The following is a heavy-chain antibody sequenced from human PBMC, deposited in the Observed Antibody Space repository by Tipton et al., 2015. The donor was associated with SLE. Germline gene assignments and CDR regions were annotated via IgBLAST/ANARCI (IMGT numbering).Heavy chain of an antibody. CDR3: ARTTAGFDF. CDR1: GDSISSSNYY. V-gene: IGHV4-39*07. CDR2: IIYSGNT. D-gene: IGHD1-1*01. J-gene: IGHJ4*02. Sequence: TLSLTCTVSGDSISSSNYYWGWVRQPPGKGLEWIAGIIYSGNTYYNPSLKSRVTISVDTSKNQFSLNLSSVTAADTALYYCARTTAGFDFWGQGMLVTVSS.